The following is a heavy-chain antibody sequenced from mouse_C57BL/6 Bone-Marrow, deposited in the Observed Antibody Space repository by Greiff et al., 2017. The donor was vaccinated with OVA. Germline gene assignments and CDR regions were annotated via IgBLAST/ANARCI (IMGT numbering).Heavy chain of an antibody. CDR3: ARSEGITTVAYWDFDV. CDR2: IHPNSGST. J-gene: IGHJ1*03. Sequence: QVQLQQPGAELVKPGASVKLSCKASGYTFTSYWMHWVKQRPGQGLEWIGMIHPNSGSTNYNEKFKSKATLTVDKSSSTAYMQLSSLTSEDSAVYYCARSEGITTVAYWDFDVWGTGTTVTVSS. D-gene: IGHD1-1*01. V-gene: IGHV1-64*01. CDR1: GYTFTSYW.